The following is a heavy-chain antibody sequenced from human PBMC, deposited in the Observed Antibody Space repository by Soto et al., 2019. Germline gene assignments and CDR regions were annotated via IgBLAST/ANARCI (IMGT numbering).Heavy chain of an antibody. CDR3: ARDGIAAAGPGMDV. CDR2: IWYDGSNK. V-gene: IGHV3-33*01. J-gene: IGHJ6*02. D-gene: IGHD6-13*01. CDR1: GFTFSSYG. Sequence: QVQLVESGGGVVQPGRSLRLSCAASGFTFSSYGMHWVRQAPGKGLEWVAVIWYDGSNKYYPDSLKGRFTISRDNSKNTLYLQMNSLRAEDTAVYYCARDGIAAAGPGMDVWGQGTTVTVSS.